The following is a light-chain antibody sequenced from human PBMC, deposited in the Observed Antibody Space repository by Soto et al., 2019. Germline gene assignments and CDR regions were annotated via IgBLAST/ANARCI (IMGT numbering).Light chain of an antibody. J-gene: IGLJ2*01. Sequence: QAVVTQEPSLTVSPGGTVTLTCGSSTGAVTSGHYPYWFQQKPGQAPRTLIYDTSNKHSWTPARFSGSLLGGKAALTLSGAQPEDEAEYYCLLSYSGAQAVFGGGIKLTVL. CDR1: TGAVTSGHY. V-gene: IGLV7-46*01. CDR3: LLSYSGAQAV. CDR2: DTS.